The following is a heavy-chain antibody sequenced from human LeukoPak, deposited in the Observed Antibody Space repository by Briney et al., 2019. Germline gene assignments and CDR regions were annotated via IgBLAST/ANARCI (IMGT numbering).Heavy chain of an antibody. CDR2: IYHSGST. CDR1: GGSISSGGYY. Sequence: PSQTLSLTCTVSGGSISSGGYYWSWIRQPPGKGLEWIGYIYHSGSTYYNPSLKSRVTISVDRSKNQFSLKLSSVTAADTAVYYCASRGAWGLSTGDYWGQGTLVTVSS. CDR3: ASRGAWGLSTGDY. D-gene: IGHD1-1*01. V-gene: IGHV4-30-2*01. J-gene: IGHJ4*02.